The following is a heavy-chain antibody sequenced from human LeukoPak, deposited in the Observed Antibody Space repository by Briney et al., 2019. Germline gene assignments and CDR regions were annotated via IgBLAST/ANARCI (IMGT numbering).Heavy chain of an antibody. V-gene: IGHV3-23*01. J-gene: IGHJ4*02. D-gene: IGHD6-6*01. Sequence: GGSLRLSCAASGFTFSSYAMSWVRQAPGKGLEWVSAISGSGGSTYYADSVKGRFTISRDNSKNTLYLQMNSPRAEDTAVYYFAKDRYSSSSGLEFDYWGRGTLVSVSS. CDR1: GFTFSSYA. CDR3: AKDRYSSSSGLEFDY. CDR2: ISGSGGST.